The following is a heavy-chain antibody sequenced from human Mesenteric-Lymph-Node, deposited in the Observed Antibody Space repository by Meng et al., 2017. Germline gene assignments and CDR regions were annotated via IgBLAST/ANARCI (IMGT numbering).Heavy chain of an antibody. Sequence: GESLKISCAASGFTFSDYYMNWVRQAPGKGLEWVAAMWNDGRDKAYADSVKGRFTISRDNAKKSLDLEMNSLRAEDTAVYYCARLRGGYDFDYWGQGTLVTVSS. J-gene: IGHJ4*02. D-gene: IGHD5-12*01. V-gene: IGHV3-33*08. CDR3: ARLRGGYDFDY. CDR1: GFTFSDYY. CDR2: MWNDGRDK.